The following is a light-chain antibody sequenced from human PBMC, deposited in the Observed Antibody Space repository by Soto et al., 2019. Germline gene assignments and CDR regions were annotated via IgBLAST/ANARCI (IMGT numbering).Light chain of an antibody. CDR3: QQYDSSPT. CDR1: QSLSKKF. CDR2: GAS. V-gene: IGKV3-20*01. J-gene: IGKJ1*01. Sequence: IVLTQSPATLSLSPGERATLSCRASQSLSKKFLTWYQQKPGQAPRVLIYGASNRATGIPDRFSGGGSGTDFTLTINRLEPEDFAVYYCQQYDSSPTFGQGTKVDIK.